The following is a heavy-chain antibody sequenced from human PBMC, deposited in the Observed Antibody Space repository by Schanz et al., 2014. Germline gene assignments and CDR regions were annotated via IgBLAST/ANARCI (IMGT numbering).Heavy chain of an antibody. CDR1: GFTFSDYF. CDR2: ISSSGTST. CDR3: ARGEFGRLFPTWFDP. D-gene: IGHD3-10*01. Sequence: VQLVESGGGLVQPGGSLRVSCAASGFTFSDYFMTWIRQAPGKGLEWLSYISSSGTSTYYPASLKGRFTISRDDAKNSLYLQMNSLTDEDTAVYYCARGEFGRLFPTWFDPWGQGTLVTVSS. V-gene: IGHV3-11*04. J-gene: IGHJ5*02.